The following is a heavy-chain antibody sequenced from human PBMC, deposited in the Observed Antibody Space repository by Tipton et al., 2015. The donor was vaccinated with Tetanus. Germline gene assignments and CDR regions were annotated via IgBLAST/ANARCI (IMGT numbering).Heavy chain of an antibody. D-gene: IGHD3-22*01. V-gene: IGHV1-2*02. J-gene: IGHJ6*02. Sequence: HVQLVQSGAEVKKPGASLKVSCKASGYTFTGYHLYWVRQAPGQGLEWMGWIDPNSGGTIYAQKFQGRVTMTRDTSISTAYMELSRLRSDDTAVYYCARDRGDYIYYGMDVWGPGTTVTVTS. CDR3: ARDRGDYIYYGMDV. CDR1: GYTFTGYH. CDR2: IDPNSGGT.